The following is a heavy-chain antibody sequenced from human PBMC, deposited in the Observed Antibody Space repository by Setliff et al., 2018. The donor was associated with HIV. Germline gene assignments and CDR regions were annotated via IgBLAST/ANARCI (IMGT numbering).Heavy chain of an antibody. V-gene: IGHV1-69*05. J-gene: IGHJ5*02. CDR3: ARDFGGYCSSMSCPGLFDP. CDR1: GGTFSNYG. D-gene: IGHD2-2*01. CDR2: IIPISGTA. Sequence: GASVKVSCKASGGTFSNYGMSWVRQAPGQGLEWMGGIIPISGTANYAQKFQGRVPITTDESTSTAYMELSGLRSEDTAVYYCARDFGGYCSSMSCPGLFDPWGQGTLVTVS.